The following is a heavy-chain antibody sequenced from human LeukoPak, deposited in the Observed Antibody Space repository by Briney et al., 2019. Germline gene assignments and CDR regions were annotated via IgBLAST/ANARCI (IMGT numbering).Heavy chain of an antibody. CDR2: IYGDGTT. Sequence: PGGSLRLSCAASGFTVSNDYMAGVRQAPGRGLEWVSLIYGDGTTFYTDSVKGRFTISRDNFKNTLYLQMRSLRPEDTALYYCARDRTGAQSWVALDPWGQGTLVTVSS. CDR3: ARDRTGAQSWVALDP. J-gene: IGHJ5*02. CDR1: GFTVSNDY. V-gene: IGHV3-66*02. D-gene: IGHD3-10*01.